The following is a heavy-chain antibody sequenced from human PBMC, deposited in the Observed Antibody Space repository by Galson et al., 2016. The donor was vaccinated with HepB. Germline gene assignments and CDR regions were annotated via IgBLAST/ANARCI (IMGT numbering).Heavy chain of an antibody. CDR2: ISSGGDYI. Sequence: LRLSCAVSGFTFKTYSMNRIRQAPGKGLEWVSSISSGGDYIYYADSVNGRFTISRDNAKDSLFLQANSLRAEDTAVYYCARCTTPSCVTAGAYAYWGQGTLVTVSA. CDR1: GFTFKTYS. D-gene: IGHD3-16*01. J-gene: IGHJ4*02. CDR3: ARCTTPSCVTAGAYAY. V-gene: IGHV3-21*01.